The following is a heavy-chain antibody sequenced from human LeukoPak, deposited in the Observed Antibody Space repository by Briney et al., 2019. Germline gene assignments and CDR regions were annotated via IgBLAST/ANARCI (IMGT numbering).Heavy chain of an antibody. CDR1: GYTFTSYY. Sequence: RASVKVSCKASGYTFTSYYMHWVRQAPGQGLEWMGWINTNTGNPTYAQGFTGRFVFSLDTSVSTAYLQISSLKAEDTAVYYCAREAYSSGWYDWGQGTLVTVSS. V-gene: IGHV7-4-1*02. J-gene: IGHJ4*02. CDR2: INTNTGNP. CDR3: AREAYSSGWYD. D-gene: IGHD6-19*01.